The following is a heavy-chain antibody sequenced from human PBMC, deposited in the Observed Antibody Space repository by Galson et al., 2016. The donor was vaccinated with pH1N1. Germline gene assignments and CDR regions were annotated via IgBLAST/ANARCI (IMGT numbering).Heavy chain of an antibody. Sequence: SLRLSCAASGFTFSNTWMHWVRQAPGKGLEWVGRIKSKFHGGATDYAAPVQGRLTISRDDSENTLYLQMNSLKTEDTALYYCFGWHDAAWGTGNTFEVWGQGTMVSVSS. D-gene: IGHD1-14*01. V-gene: IGHV3-15*01. J-gene: IGHJ3*01. CDR3: FGWHDAAWGTGNTFEV. CDR2: IKSKFHGGAT. CDR1: GFTFSNTW.